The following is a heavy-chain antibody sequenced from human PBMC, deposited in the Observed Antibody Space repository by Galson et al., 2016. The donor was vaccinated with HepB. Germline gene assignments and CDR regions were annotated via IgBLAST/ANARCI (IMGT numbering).Heavy chain of an antibody. J-gene: IGHJ6*02. V-gene: IGHV3-74*01. CDR2: IKNDGSIT. D-gene: IGHD6-25*01. CDR1: GFTFNNYW. Sequence: SLRLSCAVSGFTFNNYWMHWVRQAPGKGLMWVSRIKNDGSITNYADSVKGRFTISRDNAKNTLYLQMNSLRPEDTAVYFCAREQLVVATGGGSPQYYYSGMDVWGLGTTVTVS. CDR3: AREQLVVATGGGSPQYYYSGMDV.